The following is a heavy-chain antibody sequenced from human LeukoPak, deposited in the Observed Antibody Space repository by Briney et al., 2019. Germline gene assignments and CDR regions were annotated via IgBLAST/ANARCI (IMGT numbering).Heavy chain of an antibody. Sequence: GGSLRLSCAASGFAVSSNYMSWVRQAPGKGLEWVSVIYSGGSTYYADSVKGRFTISRDNSKNTLYLQMNSLRAEDTAVYYCARDFGWGIAARRRAFDIWGQGTMVTVSS. CDR1: GFAVSSNY. J-gene: IGHJ3*02. CDR2: IYSGGST. D-gene: IGHD6-6*01. V-gene: IGHV3-66*01. CDR3: ARDFGWGIAARRRAFDI.